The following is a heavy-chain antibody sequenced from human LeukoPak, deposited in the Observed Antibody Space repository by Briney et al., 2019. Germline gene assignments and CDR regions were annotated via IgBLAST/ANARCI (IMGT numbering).Heavy chain of an antibody. Sequence: GGSLRLSCAASGFTFSSYAMHWVRQTPGKGLEWVAAISYDGSNKYYADSVEGRFTISRDNSKNTLYLQMNGLRAEDTAVFYCAREDYSIGWFYFDYWGQGTLVTVSS. V-gene: IGHV3-30*11. CDR1: GFTFSSYA. CDR2: ISYDGSNK. J-gene: IGHJ4*02. D-gene: IGHD6-19*01. CDR3: AREDYSIGWFYFDY.